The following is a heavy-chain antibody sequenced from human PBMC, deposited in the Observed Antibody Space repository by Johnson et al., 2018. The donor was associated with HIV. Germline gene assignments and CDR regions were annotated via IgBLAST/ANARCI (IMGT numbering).Heavy chain of an antibody. CDR2: ISGDGTST. Sequence: VQLVESGGGLVQPGGSLRLSCAASGFTVSSNYMSWVRPAPGKGLVWVARISGDGTSTPYVDSVKGRFTISRDNAKNSLYLQMNSLRAEDTAVYYCAKDVGNYWPNAFDVWGQGTMLTVSS. D-gene: IGHD3-22*01. V-gene: IGHV3-74*03. CDR3: AKDVGNYWPNAFDV. CDR1: GFTVSSNY. J-gene: IGHJ3*01.